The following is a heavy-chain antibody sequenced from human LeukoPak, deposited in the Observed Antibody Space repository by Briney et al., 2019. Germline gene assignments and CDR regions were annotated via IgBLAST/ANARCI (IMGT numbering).Heavy chain of an antibody. CDR1: GFTFSSNY. Sequence: PGGSLRLSCAASGFTFSSNYMSWVRQAPGKGLEWVSVIYSGGSTYYADSVKGRFTISRDNSKNTLYLQMNSLRAEDTAVYYCARYEQQLSSFDYWGQGTLVTVSS. CDR2: IYSGGST. J-gene: IGHJ4*02. D-gene: IGHD6-13*01. V-gene: IGHV3-53*01. CDR3: ARYEQQLSSFDY.